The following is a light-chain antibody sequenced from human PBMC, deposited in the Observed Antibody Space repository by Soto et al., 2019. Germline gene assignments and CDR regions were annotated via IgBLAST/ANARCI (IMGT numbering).Light chain of an antibody. Sequence: QPVLTQSPSASASLGASVKLTCTLSSGHSSYVIAWHQQQPGKGPRYLMKLSSDGSHSKGDGIPDRFSGSSSGADRYLTISSLQCEDEADYYCQTWDTGARVVFGGGTKVTVL. V-gene: IGLV4-69*01. CDR2: LSSDGSH. CDR1: SGHSSYV. CDR3: QTWDTGARVV. J-gene: IGLJ2*01.